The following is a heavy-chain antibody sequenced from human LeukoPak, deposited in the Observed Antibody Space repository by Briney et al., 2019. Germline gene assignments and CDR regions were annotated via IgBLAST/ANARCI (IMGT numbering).Heavy chain of an antibody. CDR2: ISGSGGST. CDR1: GFTFSSYA. D-gene: IGHD2-15*01. V-gene: IGHV3-23*01. Sequence: PGGSLRLSCAASGFTFSSYAMSWVRQAPGKGLEWVSAISGSGGSTYYADSVKGRFTISRDNSKNTLYLQMNSLRAEDTAVYYCAKGRNGRKGYCYYYYGMDVWGQGTTVTVSS. CDR3: AKGRNGRKGYCYYYYGMDV. J-gene: IGHJ6*02.